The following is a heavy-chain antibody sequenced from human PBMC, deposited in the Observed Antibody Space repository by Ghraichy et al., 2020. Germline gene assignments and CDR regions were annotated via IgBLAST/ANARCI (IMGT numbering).Heavy chain of an antibody. D-gene: IGHD5-24*01. V-gene: IGHV4-39*07. CDR2: IYYSGST. Sequence: SETLSLTCTVSGGSIISSSYYWGWIRQPPGKGLEWIGSIYYSGSTYYNPSLKSRVTISVDTSKNQFSLKLSSVTAADTAVYYCARVMGDGYSFDYWGQGTLVTVSS. J-gene: IGHJ4*02. CDR1: GGSIISSSYY. CDR3: ARVMGDGYSFDY.